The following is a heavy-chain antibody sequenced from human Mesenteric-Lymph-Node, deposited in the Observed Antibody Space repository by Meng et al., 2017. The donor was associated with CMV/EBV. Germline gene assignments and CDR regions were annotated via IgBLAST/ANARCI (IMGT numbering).Heavy chain of an antibody. D-gene: IGHD3-10*01. Sequence: GESLKISCAASGFSFSDYSMNWVRQAPGEGLEWVSSISSGSHYLYYADSLKGRFTISRDNAKNSLYLQMNNLGAEDSAVYYCARVITDRYYYYGMDVWGQGTTVTVSS. V-gene: IGHV3-21*01. CDR1: GFSFSDYS. CDR2: ISSGSHYL. CDR3: ARVITDRYYYYGMDV. J-gene: IGHJ6*02.